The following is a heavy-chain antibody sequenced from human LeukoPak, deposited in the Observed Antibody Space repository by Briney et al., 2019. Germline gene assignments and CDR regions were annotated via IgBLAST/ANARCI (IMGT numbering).Heavy chain of an antibody. D-gene: IGHD3-10*01. CDR1: GYSISSGYY. Sequence: SETLSLTCTVSGYSISSGYYWGWIRQPPGKGLEWIGSIYHSGSTYYNPSLKSRVTISVDTSKNQFSLKLNSMTAADTAVYYCARAGGFTLVRGAVDNWFDPWGQGTLVTVSS. V-gene: IGHV4-38-2*02. CDR2: IYHSGST. J-gene: IGHJ5*02. CDR3: ARAGGFTLVRGAVDNWFDP.